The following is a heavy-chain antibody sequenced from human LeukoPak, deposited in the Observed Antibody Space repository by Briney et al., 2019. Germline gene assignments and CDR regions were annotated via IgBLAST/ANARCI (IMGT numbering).Heavy chain of an antibody. Sequence: ASVKVSCKASGYTFTSYYMHWVRQAPGQGLEWMGIINPSGGSTSYAQKFQGRVTMTRDMSTSTVYMELSSLRSEDTAVYYCARAIGNGYSSSWYYFDYWGQGTLVTVSS. J-gene: IGHJ4*02. D-gene: IGHD6-13*01. CDR1: GYTFTSYY. CDR3: ARAIGNGYSSSWYYFDY. V-gene: IGHV1-46*01. CDR2: INPSGGST.